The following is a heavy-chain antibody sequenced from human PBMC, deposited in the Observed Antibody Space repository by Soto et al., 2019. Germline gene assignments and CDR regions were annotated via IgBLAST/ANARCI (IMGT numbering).Heavy chain of an antibody. D-gene: IGHD6-19*01. Sequence: QITLKESGPTLVKPTQNLTLTCTFSGFSLSTSGVGVGWIRQPPGKALEWLAIIYWDDDKRYSPSLKSRLTITKDTYKNQVVLTMTNMDPVDTATYYCAHSRIAVAGTYFDLWGRGTLVTVAS. J-gene: IGHJ2*01. CDR1: GFSLSTSGVG. V-gene: IGHV2-5*02. CDR2: IYWDDDK. CDR3: AHSRIAVAGTYFDL.